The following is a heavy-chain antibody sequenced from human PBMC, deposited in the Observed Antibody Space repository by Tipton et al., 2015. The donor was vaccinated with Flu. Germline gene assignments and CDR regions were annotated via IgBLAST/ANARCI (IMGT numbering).Heavy chain of an antibody. Sequence: TLSLTCTVSGGSISSYYWSWIRQPPGKGLEWIGYIYYSGSTNYNPSLKSRVTISVDTSKNQFSLKLSSVTAADTAVYYCARHAWDRLRDAFDIWGQGTMVTVSS. D-gene: IGHD1-26*01. CDR3: ARHAWDRLRDAFDI. CDR2: IYYSGST. V-gene: IGHV4-59*08. J-gene: IGHJ3*02. CDR1: GGSISSYY.